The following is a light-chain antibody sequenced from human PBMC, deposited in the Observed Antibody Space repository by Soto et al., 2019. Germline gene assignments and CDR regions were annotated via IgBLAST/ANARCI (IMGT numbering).Light chain of an antibody. CDR1: QSISSN. J-gene: IGKJ1*01. Sequence: EIVMTQSPATLSVSPGEGATLSCRASQSISSNLAWYQQKPGQAPRLLITGASTRATGIAARISGSGSGTEFTITISSLQSEDFSGYYCQQYNNWPWTFGQGTKVEIK. V-gene: IGKV3-15*01. CDR3: QQYNNWPWT. CDR2: GAS.